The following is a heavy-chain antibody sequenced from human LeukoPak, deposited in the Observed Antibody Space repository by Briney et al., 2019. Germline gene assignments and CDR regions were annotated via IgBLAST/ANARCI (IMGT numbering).Heavy chain of an antibody. D-gene: IGHD2/OR15-2a*01. CDR1: GFTFSSYW. CDR3: ARSGRGNTSTYYHFDY. Sequence: GGSLRLSCAASGFTFSSYWMSWFRQAPGKGLECVANIKEDGSEKNYVDSVRGRFAISRGNAKESLYLQMNSLRAEDTAVYYCARSGRGNTSTYYHFDYWGQGTLVPVSA. V-gene: IGHV3-7*01. J-gene: IGHJ4*02. CDR2: IKEDGSEK.